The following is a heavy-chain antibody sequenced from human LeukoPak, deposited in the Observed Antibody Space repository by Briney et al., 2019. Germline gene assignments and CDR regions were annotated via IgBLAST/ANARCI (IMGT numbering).Heavy chain of an antibody. V-gene: IGHV3-15*01. J-gene: IGHJ4*02. CDR2: IKGTPDVSQT. CDR3: NTLSLIGATTLDY. D-gene: IGHD1-26*01. CDR1: GFTFYAFS. Sequence: GGSLKLPWGTSGFTFYAFSMSWVPQAPGKGLYVVGRIKGTPDVSQTEYAAPVKGRFTISRDDSKHTLYLQMNSLNTEDTAVYYCNTLSLIGATTLDYWGQGTLVTVSS.